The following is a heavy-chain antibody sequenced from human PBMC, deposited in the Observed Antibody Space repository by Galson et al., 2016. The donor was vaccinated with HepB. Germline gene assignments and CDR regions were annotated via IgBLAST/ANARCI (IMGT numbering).Heavy chain of an antibody. CDR1: GFTFGSYA. CDR2: ISGSGGIT. D-gene: IGHD3-22*01. J-gene: IGHJ4*02. V-gene: IGHV3-23*01. CDR3: AKGAPYYYDSSGYYGPGDF. Sequence: SLRLSCAASGFTFGSYAMAWVRQAPGEGLEWVPGISGSGGITSYADSVKRRFTISRDNSKNTLYLQMKSLRAEDTAVYYCAKGAPYYYDSSGYYGPGDFWGQGTQVTVSS.